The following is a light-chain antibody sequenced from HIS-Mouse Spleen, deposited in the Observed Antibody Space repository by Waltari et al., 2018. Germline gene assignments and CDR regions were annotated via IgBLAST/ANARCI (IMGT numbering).Light chain of an antibody. CDR3: MQGTHWYT. V-gene: IGKV2-30*01. CDR2: KVS. J-gene: IGKJ2*01. CDR1: QSLVYRDGNTY. Sequence: DVVMTQSPLSLPVTLGQPASISCRSSQSLVYRDGNTYLNWFQQRPGQSPRRLIYKVSNRDSGVPDRFSGSGSGTDFTLKISRVEAEDVGVYYCMQGTHWYTFGQGTKLEIK.